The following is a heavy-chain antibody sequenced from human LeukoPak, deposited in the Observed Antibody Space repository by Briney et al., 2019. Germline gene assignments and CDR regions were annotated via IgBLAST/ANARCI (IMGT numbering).Heavy chain of an antibody. CDR3: VVGGSPGY. D-gene: IGHD2-15*01. CDR1: GFTFSSYW. V-gene: IGHV3-74*01. Sequence: AGGSLRLSCAASGFTFSSYWMHWVRQAPGKGLVWVSRISTDGYTTDYADFVQGRFTASRDNTKNTWSLEMNSLRAEDTAVYYCVVGGSPGYWGQGTLVTVSS. CDR2: ISTDGYTT. J-gene: IGHJ4*02.